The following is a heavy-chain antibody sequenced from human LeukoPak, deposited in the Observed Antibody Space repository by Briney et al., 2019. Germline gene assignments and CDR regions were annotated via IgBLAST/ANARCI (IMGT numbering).Heavy chain of an antibody. CDR3: ARATYYYGSGSYYYYYYYMDV. CDR2: INPNSGGT. J-gene: IGHJ6*03. V-gene: IGHV1-2*02. D-gene: IGHD3-10*01. CDR1: GYTFIAYY. Sequence: GASVKVSCKASGYTFIAYYMHWVRQAPGQGLEWMGWINPNSGGTNYAQKFQGRVTMTRDTSISTAYMELSRLRSDDTAVYYCARATYYYGSGSYYYYYYYMDVWGKGTTVTISS.